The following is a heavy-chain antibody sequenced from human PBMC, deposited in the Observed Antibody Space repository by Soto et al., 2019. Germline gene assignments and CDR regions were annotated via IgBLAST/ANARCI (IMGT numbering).Heavy chain of an antibody. CDR2: ISGSGGST. CDR3: AKHLMDYYDSSGYDY. CDR1: GFTFGSYA. J-gene: IGHJ4*02. V-gene: IGHV3-23*01. Sequence: GGSLRLSCAASGFTFGSYAMSWVRQAPGKGLEWVSAISGSGGSTYYADSVKGRFTISRDNSKNTLYLQMNSLRAEDTAVYYCAKHLMDYYDSSGYDYWGQGTLVTVSS. D-gene: IGHD3-22*01.